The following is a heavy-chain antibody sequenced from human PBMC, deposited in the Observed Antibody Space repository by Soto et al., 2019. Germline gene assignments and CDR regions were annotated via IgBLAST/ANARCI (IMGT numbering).Heavy chain of an antibody. Sequence: GASVKVSCKASGYSFTNFHIHWVRQAPGQGLEWMGMIDPSGGITRDAQRPQGRVTMTRDTSTSTVHMELSSLTSDDTAVYYCARGRPGGTGYYYYFIDAWGTGTSVTVSS. CDR1: GYSFTNFH. V-gene: IGHV1-46*01. D-gene: IGHD1-1*01. CDR2: IDPSGGIT. CDR3: ARGRPGGTGYYYYFIDA. J-gene: IGHJ6*03.